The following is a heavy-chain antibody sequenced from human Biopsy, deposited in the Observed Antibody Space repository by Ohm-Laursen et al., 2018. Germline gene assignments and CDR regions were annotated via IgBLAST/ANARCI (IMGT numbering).Heavy chain of an antibody. CDR2: IFYDGSNT. J-gene: IGHJ6*02. D-gene: IGHD3-16*01. V-gene: IGHV3-30*18. CDR1: GFTFNNYG. Sequence: SLRLSCTASGFTFNNYGMQWVRQAPGKGLEWVAFIFYDGSNTYYADSVKGRFTISRDNSRDTLYLQMSSLRAKDTAVYYCAKDRYNNAPIGGCSIDVWGQGTTVTVSS. CDR3: AKDRYNNAPIGGCSIDV.